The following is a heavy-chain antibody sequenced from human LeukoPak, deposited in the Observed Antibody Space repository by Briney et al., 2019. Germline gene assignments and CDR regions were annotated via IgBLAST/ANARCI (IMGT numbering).Heavy chain of an antibody. CDR1: GGTFSSYA. V-gene: IGHV1-18*01. CDR3: ARVTPSSGDRHFDY. J-gene: IGHJ4*02. D-gene: IGHD3-10*01. Sequence: GASVKVSCKASGGTFSSYAISWVRQAPGQGLEWMGWISAYNGNTNYAQKLQGRVTMTTDTSTSTAYMELRSLRSDDTAVYYCARVTPSSGDRHFDYWGQGTLVTVSS. CDR2: ISAYNGNT.